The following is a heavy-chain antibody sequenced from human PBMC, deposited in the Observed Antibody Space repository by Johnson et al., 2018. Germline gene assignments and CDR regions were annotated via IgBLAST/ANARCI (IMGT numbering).Heavy chain of an antibody. Sequence: VQLLESGGGVVQPGRSLRLSCAASGFTFSSYGMHWVRQAPGKGLEWVAVIWYDGSNKYYADSVKGRFTISRDNSKNTRYLQMNSLRAEDTAVYYCANDRPVYYDFWSGMDVWGQGTTVTVSS. CDR1: GFTFSSYG. CDR3: ANDRPVYYDFWSGMDV. V-gene: IGHV3-33*06. J-gene: IGHJ6*02. CDR2: IWYDGSNK. D-gene: IGHD3-3*01.